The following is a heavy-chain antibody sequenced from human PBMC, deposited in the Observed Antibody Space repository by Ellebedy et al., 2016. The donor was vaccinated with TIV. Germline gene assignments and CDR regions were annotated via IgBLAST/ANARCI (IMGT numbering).Heavy chain of an antibody. CDR3: ARFGSY. V-gene: IGHV4-34*01. J-gene: IGHJ4*02. Sequence: GSLRLXXAVYGGSFSGYFWSWIRQPPGKGLEWIGEINRSGSTNYSPPLKSRVTISVDTSKNHFSLKLSSVTAADTAVYYCARFGSYWGQGTLVTVSS. CDR1: GGSFSGYF. D-gene: IGHD3-10*01. CDR2: INRSGST.